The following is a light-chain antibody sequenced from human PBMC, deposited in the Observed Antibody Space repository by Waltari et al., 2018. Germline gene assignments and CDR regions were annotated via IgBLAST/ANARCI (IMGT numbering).Light chain of an antibody. V-gene: IGLV2-23*01. J-gene: IGLJ1*01. CDR2: EDN. CDR1: RSDVGTYNL. Sequence: QSALAQPASVSGSPGQSIPISCTGTRSDVGTYNLVSWYQQHPGDAPKPMIYEDNKRPSGVSHRFSGSHSGKTASLIISGLQAEDEADYHCCSYAGSGTYVFGTGTKVSVL. CDR3: CSYAGSGTYV.